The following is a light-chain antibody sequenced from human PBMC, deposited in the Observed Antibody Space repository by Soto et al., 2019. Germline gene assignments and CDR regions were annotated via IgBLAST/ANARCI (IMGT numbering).Light chain of an antibody. J-gene: IGKJ3*01. CDR1: QDIKKY. CDR2: TAS. CDR3: QQYDNLPFT. Sequence: DIQMTQSPSSLSASVGDRVTITCQASQDIKKYLNWYQQKSGRAPKLLIYTASDLQTGVPSRFSGSGSGINCTFTISSLQSEDFGTDYCQQYDNLPFTFGPGTKVDIK. V-gene: IGKV1-33*01.